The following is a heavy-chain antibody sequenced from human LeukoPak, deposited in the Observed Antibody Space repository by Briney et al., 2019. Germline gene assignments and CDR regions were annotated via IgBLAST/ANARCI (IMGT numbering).Heavy chain of an antibody. V-gene: IGHV3-11*06. CDR1: GFTFSDHY. Sequence: PGGSLRLSCTASGFTFSDHYTTWIRQAPGKGLEWVSYISSSGSDTDYRDSVKGRFTISRDNAKKSLFLQMNSLRVEDTAVYYCARAFNWGRGTQVTVSS. CDR3: ARAFN. CDR2: ISSSGSDT. J-gene: IGHJ4*02.